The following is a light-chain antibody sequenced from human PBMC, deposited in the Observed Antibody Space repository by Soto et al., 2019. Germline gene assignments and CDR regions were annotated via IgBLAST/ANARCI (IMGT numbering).Light chain of an antibody. CDR3: QQYGSAPWT. CDR2: GAS. Sequence: EIVMTQSPGTLSLSLGERGSLSCRASQSVSRNFLAWYQQKPGQAPRLLIHGASTRVTGIPDRFSGSGSGTDFTLTISRVEPEDSAVYHCQQYGSAPWTFGQGTKGEIK. CDR1: QSVSRNF. V-gene: IGKV3-20*01. J-gene: IGKJ1*01.